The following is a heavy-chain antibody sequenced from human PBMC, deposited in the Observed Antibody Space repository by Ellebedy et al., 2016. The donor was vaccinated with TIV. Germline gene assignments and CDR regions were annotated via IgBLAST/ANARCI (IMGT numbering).Heavy chain of an antibody. J-gene: IGHJ4*02. CDR1: GHTFTSYG. V-gene: IGHV1-18*01. D-gene: IGHD5-18*01. CDR2: ISAYNGNT. CDR3: ARDGGGSGYNNTFDY. Sequence: ASVKVSCKASGHTFTSYGISWVRQAPGQGLEWMGWISAYNGNTNYAQKLQGRVTMTTDTSTSTAYMELRSLRSDDTAVYYCARDGGGSGYNNTFDYWGQGTLVTVSS.